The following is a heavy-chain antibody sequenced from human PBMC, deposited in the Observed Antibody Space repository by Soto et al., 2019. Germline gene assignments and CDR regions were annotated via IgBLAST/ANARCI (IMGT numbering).Heavy chain of an antibody. CDR3: ARENSITFFFDY. CDR2: IYYSGST. D-gene: IGHD3-3*02. CDR1: GGSISSGGYY. Sequence: LSLTCTVSGGSISSGGYYWSWIRQHPGKGLEWIGYIYYSGSTYYNPSLKSRVTISVDTSKNQFSLKLSSVTAADTAVYYCARENSITFFFDYWGQGTLVTVSS. V-gene: IGHV4-31*03. J-gene: IGHJ4*02.